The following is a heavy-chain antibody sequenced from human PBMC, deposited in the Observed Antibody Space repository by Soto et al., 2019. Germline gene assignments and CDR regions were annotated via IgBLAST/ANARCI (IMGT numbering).Heavy chain of an antibody. J-gene: IGHJ4*02. CDR3: ARDSPLTSGMVH. V-gene: IGHV3-53*01. CDR1: GFTVSSNY. D-gene: IGHD3-10*01. Sequence: GWSLRLSCAASGFTVSSNYMSWVRQAPGKGLEWVSVIYNAGSTYYADSVKGRFTISRDNSKKTLYLQMNSLRAEDTAVYYCARDSPLTSGMVHWGQGTLVPVS. CDR2: IYNAGST.